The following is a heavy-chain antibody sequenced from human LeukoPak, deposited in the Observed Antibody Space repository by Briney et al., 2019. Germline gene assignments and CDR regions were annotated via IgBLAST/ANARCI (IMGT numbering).Heavy chain of an antibody. J-gene: IGHJ4*02. CDR3: ASQEYDYVWGSPGDY. V-gene: IGHV3-23*01. CDR1: GFTFSSYA. D-gene: IGHD3-16*01. Sequence: PGGSLRLSCAASGFTFSSYAMSWVRQAPGKGLEWVSAISGSGGSTYYADSVKGRFTISRDNSKNTLYLQMNSLRAEDTAVYYCASQEYDYVWGSPGDYWGQGTLVTVSS. CDR2: ISGSGGST.